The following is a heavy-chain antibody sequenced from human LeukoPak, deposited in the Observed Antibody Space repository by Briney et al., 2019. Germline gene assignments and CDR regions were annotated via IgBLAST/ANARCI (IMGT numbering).Heavy chain of an antibody. D-gene: IGHD3-16*01. J-gene: IGHJ3*02. CDR2: INWNGGST. CDR1: GFTFDDSV. V-gene: IGHV3-20*04. Sequence: PGGSLRLSCAASGFTFDDSVMSWVRQAPGEGLEWVSSINWNGGSTGYADSVKGRFTISRDNAKNTLYLQMNSLRAEDTAVYYCARVGAATYAFDIWGQGTMVTVSS. CDR3: ARVGAATYAFDI.